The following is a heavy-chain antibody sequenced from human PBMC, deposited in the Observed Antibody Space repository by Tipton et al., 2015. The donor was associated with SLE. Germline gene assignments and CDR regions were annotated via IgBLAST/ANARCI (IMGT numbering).Heavy chain of an antibody. CDR3: ARVEGSSGWYYYYYMDV. V-gene: IGHV3-23*01. CDR1: GFTFSDYY. Sequence: SLRLSCAASGFTFSDYYMSWVRQAPGKGLEWVSSIRGSGDKTYYADSVKGRFTISRDNSKNTLYLQMNSLRAEDTAVYYCARVEGSSGWYYYYYMDVWGKGTTVTVSS. D-gene: IGHD6-19*01. J-gene: IGHJ6*03. CDR2: IRGSGDKT.